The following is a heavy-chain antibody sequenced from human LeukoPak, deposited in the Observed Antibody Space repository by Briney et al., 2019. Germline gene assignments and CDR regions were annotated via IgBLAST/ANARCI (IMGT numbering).Heavy chain of an antibody. V-gene: IGHV4-39*01. J-gene: IGHJ6*03. CDR3: ARYPDCSSTSCYGWYYYYYMDV. D-gene: IGHD2-2*01. CDR2: IYYSGRT. Sequence: SDPLSLTCTVSGGSISSSSYYWGWIRQPPGKGLEWIGSIYYSGRTYYNPSLKSRVTISVDTSKNQFSLKLSSVTAADTAVYYCARYPDCSSTSCYGWYYYYYMDVWGKGTTVTVSS. CDR1: GGSISSSSYY.